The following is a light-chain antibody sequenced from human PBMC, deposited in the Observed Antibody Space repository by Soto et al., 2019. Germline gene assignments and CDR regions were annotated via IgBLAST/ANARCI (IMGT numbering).Light chain of an antibody. V-gene: IGKV3-15*01. CDR3: QQYNYWRT. J-gene: IGKJ1*01. Sequence: EIVMTKSPATRSVSPGERDTLSCRASQSGSSNLAWYHQKPGQAPRLLIYGASTRATGIPARFSGSGSVTEFTLTISSLQSEDFAVYYCQQYNYWRTFGQGTKVEVK. CDR2: GAS. CDR1: QSGSSN.